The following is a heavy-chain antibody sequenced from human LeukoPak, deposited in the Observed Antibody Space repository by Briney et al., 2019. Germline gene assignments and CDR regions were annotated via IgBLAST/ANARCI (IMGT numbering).Heavy chain of an antibody. CDR2: IYYSGST. CDR1: GGSISSYY. Sequence: SETLSLTCTVSGGSISSYYWSWIRQPPGKGLERIGYIYYSGSTNYNPSLKSRVTISVDTSKNQFSLKLSSVTAADTAVYYCARLRPLYSSSWYADYWGQGTLVTVSS. D-gene: IGHD6-13*01. CDR3: ARLRPLYSSSWYADY. V-gene: IGHV4-59*08. J-gene: IGHJ4*02.